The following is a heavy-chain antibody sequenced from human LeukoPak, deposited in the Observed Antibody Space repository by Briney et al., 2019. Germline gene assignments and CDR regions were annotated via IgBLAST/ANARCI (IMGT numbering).Heavy chain of an antibody. Sequence: SETLSLPCTVSGGSISSSSYYWGWIRQAPGKGLEWIGSIFYGGSTHYNPSLKIRATISVDTSKNQFSLKLTSVTAADAAMYYCARQVPTAAADTRGYFDYWGQGTVVTVSS. CDR1: GGSISSSSYY. V-gene: IGHV4-39*01. CDR3: ARQVPTAAADTRGYFDY. D-gene: IGHD6-25*01. CDR2: IFYGGST. J-gene: IGHJ4*02.